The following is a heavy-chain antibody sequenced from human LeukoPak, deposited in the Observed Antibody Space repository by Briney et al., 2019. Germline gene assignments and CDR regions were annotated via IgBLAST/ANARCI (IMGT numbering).Heavy chain of an antibody. CDR2: ISSSSSYI. J-gene: IGHJ4*02. Sequence: GGSLRLSCAASGFTFSNFAMSWVRQAPGKGLEWVSSISSSSSYIYYADSVKGRFTISRDNAKDSLYLQMNSLRAEDTAVYYCARNPSPLAYCGGDCYSEGYFDYWGQGTLVTVSS. V-gene: IGHV3-21*01. D-gene: IGHD2-21*01. CDR1: GFTFSNFA. CDR3: ARNPSPLAYCGGDCYSEGYFDY.